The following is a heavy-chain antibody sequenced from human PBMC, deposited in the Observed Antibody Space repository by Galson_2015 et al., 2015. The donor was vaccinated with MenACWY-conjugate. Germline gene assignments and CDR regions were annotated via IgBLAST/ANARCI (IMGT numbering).Heavy chain of an antibody. CDR1: GFTVSSNY. Sequence: SLRLSCAASGFTVSSNYMSWVRQAPGKGLEWVSVIYSGGSTYYADSVKGRFTIFRDNSKNTLYLQMNSLRAEDTAVYYCARIPTWGSSYGYFDYWGQGILVAVSS. J-gene: IGHJ4*02. V-gene: IGHV3-53*05. CDR2: IYSGGST. CDR3: ARIPTWGSSYGYFDY. D-gene: IGHD5-18*01.